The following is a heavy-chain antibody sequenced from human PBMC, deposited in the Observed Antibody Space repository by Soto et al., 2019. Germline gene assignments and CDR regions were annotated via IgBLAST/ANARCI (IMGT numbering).Heavy chain of an antibody. CDR1: SGSISSGGYY. CDR3: ARKITVTTSFDY. J-gene: IGHJ4*02. Sequence: QVQLQESGPGLVKPSQTLSLTCTVSSGSISSGGYYWSWIRQHPGKGLEWIGYIYYSGSTYYNPSLKSRVTISVDTSKNQFSLKLSSVTAADTAVYYCARKITVTTSFDYWGQGTLVTVSS. V-gene: IGHV4-31*03. CDR2: IYYSGST. D-gene: IGHD4-17*01.